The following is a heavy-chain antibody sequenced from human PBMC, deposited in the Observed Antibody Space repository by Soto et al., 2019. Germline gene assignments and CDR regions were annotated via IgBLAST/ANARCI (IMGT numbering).Heavy chain of an antibody. CDR1: AGPINSGDYF. D-gene: IGHD3-9*01. CDR2: NYHSGST. Sequence: PSETLPLTCCLSAGPINSGDYFWSWIRQPPGKGLGWIGENYHSGSTNYNPSLKSRVTISVDKSKNQFSLKLSSVTAAGTAVYYCATHGGYFDWSYQRYYFDYWGQGTLVTVSS. CDR3: ATHGGYFDWSYQRYYFDY. V-gene: IGHV4-39*07. J-gene: IGHJ4*02.